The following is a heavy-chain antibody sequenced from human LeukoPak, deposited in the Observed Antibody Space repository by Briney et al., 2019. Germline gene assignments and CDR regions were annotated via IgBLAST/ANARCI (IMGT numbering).Heavy chain of an antibody. CDR3: ASSSTAMVTPFDY. CDR2: IYYSGST. V-gene: IGHV4-39*01. CDR1: GGSISSSSYY. D-gene: IGHD5-18*01. Sequence: SETLSLTCTVSGGSISSSSYYWGWIRQPPGKGLEWIGSIYYSGSTYYNPSLKSRVTISVDTSKNQFSLKLSSVTAADTAVYYCASSSTAMVTPFDYWGQGTLVTVSS. J-gene: IGHJ4*02.